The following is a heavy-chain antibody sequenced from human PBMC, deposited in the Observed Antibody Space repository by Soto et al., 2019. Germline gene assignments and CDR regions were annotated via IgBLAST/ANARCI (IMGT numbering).Heavy chain of an antibody. CDR3: TTEEYYDFWSGWDPPHY. D-gene: IGHD3-3*01. CDR2: IKSKTDGGTT. V-gene: IGHV3-15*01. J-gene: IGHJ4*02. CDR1: GFTFSNAW. Sequence: GGSLRLSCAASGFTFSNAWMSWVRQAPGKGLEWVGRIKSKTDGGTTDYAAPVKGRFTISRDDSKNTLYLQMNSLKTEDTAVYYCTTEEYYDFWSGWDPPHYWGQGTLVTVSS.